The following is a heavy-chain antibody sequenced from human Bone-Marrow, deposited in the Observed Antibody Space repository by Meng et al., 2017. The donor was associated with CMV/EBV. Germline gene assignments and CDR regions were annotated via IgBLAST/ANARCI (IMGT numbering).Heavy chain of an antibody. J-gene: IGHJ6*02. V-gene: IGHV4-39*07. CDR2: INHSGST. CDR1: GGSISSSSYY. CDR3: ARWGYDFWSGYLSV. D-gene: IGHD3-3*01. Sequence: GSLRLSCTVSGGSISSSSYYWGWIRQPPGKGLEWIGEINHSGSTNYNPSLKSRVTISVDTSKNQFSLKLSSVTAADTAVYYCARWGYDFWSGYLSVWGQGTTVTVSS.